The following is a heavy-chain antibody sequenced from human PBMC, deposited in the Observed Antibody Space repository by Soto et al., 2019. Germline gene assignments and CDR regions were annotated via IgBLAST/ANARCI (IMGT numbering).Heavy chain of an antibody. D-gene: IGHD6-6*01. CDR1: GFTFSSYG. CDR2: IWYDGSNK. Sequence: GESLKISCAASGFTFSSYGMHWVRQAPGKGLEWVAVIWYDGSNKYYADSVKGRFTISRDNSKNTLYLQMNSLRAEDTAVYYCARVLSSSFDYWGQGTLVTVSS. V-gene: IGHV3-33*08. CDR3: ARVLSSSFDY. J-gene: IGHJ4*02.